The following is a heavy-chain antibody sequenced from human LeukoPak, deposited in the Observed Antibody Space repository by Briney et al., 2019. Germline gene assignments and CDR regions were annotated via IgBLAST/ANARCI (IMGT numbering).Heavy chain of an antibody. V-gene: IGHV4-61*02. J-gene: IGHJ3*02. CDR3: ARTYSGSYTGPFDI. Sequence: SETLSLTCTVSGGSISSGSYYWSWIRQPAGKGLEWIGRIYTSGSTNYNPSLRGRVTISVDTSKNQFSLRLSSVTAADTAVYYCARTYSGSYTGPFDIWGQGTMVTVSS. CDR1: GGSISSGSYY. CDR2: IYTSGST. D-gene: IGHD1-26*01.